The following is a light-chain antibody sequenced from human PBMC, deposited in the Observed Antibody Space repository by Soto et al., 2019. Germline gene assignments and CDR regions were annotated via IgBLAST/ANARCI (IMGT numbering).Light chain of an antibody. CDR1: QSVSSSY. J-gene: IGKJ2*01. V-gene: IGKV3-20*01. CDR3: QQYGSSPLYT. CDR2: GAS. Sequence: EIVLTQSPGTLSLSPGERATLSCMASQSVSSSYLAWYQQKPGQAPRLLIYGASGRATGIPDRFSGSGSGTDFTLTISRLEPEDFAVYYCQQYGSSPLYTFGQGTKLEIK.